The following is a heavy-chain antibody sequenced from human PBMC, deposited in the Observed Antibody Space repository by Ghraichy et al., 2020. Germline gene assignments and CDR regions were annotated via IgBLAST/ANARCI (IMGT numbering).Heavy chain of an antibody. D-gene: IGHD3/OR15-3a*01. Sequence: SETLSLTCTVSGGSSTTYYWSWIRQPPGKGLEWIGYIDYTGDTNYNPSFKSRVTISVDTSKRQFSLRLTSVTAADTAVYYCAETVDFWTGSPFDYWGQGAKVSVSS. J-gene: IGHJ4*02. CDR2: IDYTGDT. V-gene: IGHV4-59*03. CDR3: AETVDFWTGSPFDY. CDR1: GGSSTTYY.